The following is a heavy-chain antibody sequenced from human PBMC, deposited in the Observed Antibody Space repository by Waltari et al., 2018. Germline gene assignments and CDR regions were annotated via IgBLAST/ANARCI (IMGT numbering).Heavy chain of an antibody. CDR3: ARRVAMVAPSGIGSWLDP. CDR1: GDSISSYS. D-gene: IGHD3-10*01. J-gene: IGHJ5*02. V-gene: IGHV4-59*08. Sequence: QVQLQESGPGLVRPSETLSLTCTVSGDSISSYSWNWIRQPPGSQLEWIGHVSYSETTIYNPSLESRVTISLDTSKNQFSLELTSGTAADTAVYYCARRVAMVAPSGIGSWLDPWGQGTLVTVSS. CDR2: VSYSETT.